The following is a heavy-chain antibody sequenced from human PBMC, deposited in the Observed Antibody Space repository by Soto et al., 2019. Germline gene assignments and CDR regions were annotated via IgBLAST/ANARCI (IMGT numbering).Heavy chain of an antibody. CDR1: GGTFSSYA. D-gene: IGHD1-26*01. CDR2: IIPIFGTA. J-gene: IGHJ6*02. V-gene: IGHV1-69*13. Sequence: GASVKVSCKASGGTFSSYAISWVRQAPGQGLEWMGGIIPIFGTANYAQKFQGRVTITADESTSTAYMELSSLRSEDTAVYYCARVPSVGATRAYYYYGMDVWGQGTTVTVSS. CDR3: ARVPSVGATRAYYYYGMDV.